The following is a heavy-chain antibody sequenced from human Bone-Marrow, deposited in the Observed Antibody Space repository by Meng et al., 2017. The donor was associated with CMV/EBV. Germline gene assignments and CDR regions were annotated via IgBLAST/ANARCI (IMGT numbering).Heavy chain of an antibody. CDR2: IYYSGST. V-gene: IGHV4-61*01. D-gene: IGHD3-22*01. J-gene: IGHJ4*02. Sequence: SGSSASSYWSWIRQPPGKGLEWIGYIYYSGSTNYNPSLKSRVTISVDTSKNQFSLKLSSVTAADTAVYYCARDLASGSVIVSAYFDYWGQGTLVTVSS. CDR3: ARDLASGSVIVSAYFDY. CDR1: SGSSASSY.